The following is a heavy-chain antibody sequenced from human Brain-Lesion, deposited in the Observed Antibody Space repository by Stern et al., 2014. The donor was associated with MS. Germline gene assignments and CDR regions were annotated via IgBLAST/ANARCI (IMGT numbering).Heavy chain of an antibody. CDR1: GYTFSSYD. D-gene: IGHD2-2*01. V-gene: IGHV1-8*01. CDR3: ARAVRNQLLSEY. CDR2: MNPYSGNT. J-gene: IGHJ4*02. Sequence: VQLVESGAEVKKPGASVKVSCKASGYTFSSYDITWVRQASGHGLEWMGWMNPYSGNTGYAQKFKGRVSMTSDPSISTVYMELTSLTSDDKAVYFCARAVRNQLLSEYWGQGTLVTVSS.